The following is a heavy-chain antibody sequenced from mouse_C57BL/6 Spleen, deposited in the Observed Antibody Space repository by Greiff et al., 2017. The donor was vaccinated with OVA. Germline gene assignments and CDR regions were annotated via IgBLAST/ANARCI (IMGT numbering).Heavy chain of an antibody. J-gene: IGHJ2*01. Sequence: VKLMASGAELAKPGASVKLSCKASGYTFTSYWMHWVKQRPGQGLEWIGYINPSSGYTKYNQKFKDKATLTADKSSSTAYMQLSSLTYEDSAVYYCASITTVVAYYFDYWGQGTTLTVSS. D-gene: IGHD1-1*01. CDR2: INPSSGYT. V-gene: IGHV1-7*01. CDR1: GYTFTSYW. CDR3: ASITTVVAYYFDY.